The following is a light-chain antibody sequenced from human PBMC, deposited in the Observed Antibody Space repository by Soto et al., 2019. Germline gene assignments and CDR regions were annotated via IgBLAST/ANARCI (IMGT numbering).Light chain of an antibody. V-gene: IGKV3-15*01. J-gene: IGKJ4*01. CDR1: QSVRNN. CDR2: AAS. Sequence: EIMVTQSPATLSVSPGERATLSCRASQSVRNNLAWYQQKPGQAPRLLIYAASTRATGIPARFSGSGSGTEFTLTISSLQPEDFATYYCLQHNGYPLTFGGGTKVDIK. CDR3: LQHNGYPLT.